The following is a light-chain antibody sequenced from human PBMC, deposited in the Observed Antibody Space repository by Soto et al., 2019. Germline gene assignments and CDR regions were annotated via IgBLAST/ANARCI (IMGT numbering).Light chain of an antibody. J-gene: IGKJ3*01. Sequence: DLQMTQSPSTLSASVGDRVTITCRASQSISSWLAWYQQKPGKAPKLLIYDASSLESGVPSRFSGSGSGTEFTLTISSLQPDDFATYYCQQYNSYSHTFGPGT. V-gene: IGKV1-5*01. CDR1: QSISSW. CDR2: DAS. CDR3: QQYNSYSHT.